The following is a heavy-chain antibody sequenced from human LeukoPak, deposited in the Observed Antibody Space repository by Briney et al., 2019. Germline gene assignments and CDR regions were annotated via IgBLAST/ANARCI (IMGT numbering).Heavy chain of an antibody. D-gene: IGHD1-7*01. CDR2: IDPSDSYT. CDR3: AQSRITGTTDWFDP. V-gene: IGHV5-10-1*01. J-gene: IGHJ5*02. Sequence: GESLRISCKGSGYRFTCYWISWVRQMPGKGLEWMGRIDPSDSYTNYSPSFQGHVTISADKSISTAYLQWSSLKASDNAMYYCAQSRITGTTDWFDPWGQGTLVTVSS. CDR1: GYRFTCYW.